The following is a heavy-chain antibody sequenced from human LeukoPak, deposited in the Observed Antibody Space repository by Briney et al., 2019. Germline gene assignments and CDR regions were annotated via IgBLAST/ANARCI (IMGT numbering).Heavy chain of an antibody. J-gene: IGHJ3*02. CDR1: GYTFTSYG. CDR2: ISASNSNT. V-gene: IGHV1-18*01. CDR3: ARGGSGSDAFDI. Sequence: ASVKVSCKASGYTFTSYGISWVRQAPGQGLEWMRWISASNSNTNYVQKFQGRVTMTTDTSTSTAYMELRSLRSDDTAVYYCARGGSGSDAFDIWGQGTMVTVSS. D-gene: IGHD3-3*01.